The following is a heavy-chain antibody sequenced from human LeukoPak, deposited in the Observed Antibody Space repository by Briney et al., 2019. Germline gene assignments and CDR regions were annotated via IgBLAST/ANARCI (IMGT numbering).Heavy chain of an antibody. V-gene: IGHV3-23*01. Sequence: GGSLRLSCAASGFSFSNFAMSWVRQAPGKGLEWVAASSGSGATTYYADSVKGRSTISRDNSNNTLYLEMHSLRAEDTAVYYCAKANPGARYSFFDYWGQGTLVTVAS. D-gene: IGHD2-21*02. CDR1: GFSFSNFA. J-gene: IGHJ4*02. CDR2: SSGSGATT. CDR3: AKANPGARYSFFDY.